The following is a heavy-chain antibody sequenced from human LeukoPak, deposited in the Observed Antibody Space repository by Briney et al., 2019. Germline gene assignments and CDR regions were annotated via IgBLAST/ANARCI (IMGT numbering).Heavy chain of an antibody. J-gene: IGHJ4*02. D-gene: IGHD6-6*01. Sequence: SETLSLTCTVSGGSISRYYWSWIRQPPGKGLEWLGYIYYSGSTNYNPPLKRRVTISVDTSKNQFSLKLSSVTAADTAVYYCARHVREYSSLGYWGQGTLVTVSS. CDR1: GGSISRYY. CDR3: ARHVREYSSLGY. CDR2: IYYSGST. V-gene: IGHV4-59*08.